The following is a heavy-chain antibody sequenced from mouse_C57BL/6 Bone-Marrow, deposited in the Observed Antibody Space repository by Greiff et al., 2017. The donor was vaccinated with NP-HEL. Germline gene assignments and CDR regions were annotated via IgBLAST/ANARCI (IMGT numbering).Heavy chain of an antibody. CDR2: ISYDGSN. CDR1: GYSITSGYY. D-gene: IGHD1-1*01. Sequence: VQLQQSGPGLVKPSQSLSLTCSVTGYSITSGYYWNWIRQFPGNKLEWMGYISYDGSNNYNPSLKNRISITRDTSKNQFFLKLNSVTTEDTATYYCARDDGSSYGYFDVWGTGTTVTVSS. J-gene: IGHJ1*03. V-gene: IGHV3-6*01. CDR3: ARDDGSSYGYFDV.